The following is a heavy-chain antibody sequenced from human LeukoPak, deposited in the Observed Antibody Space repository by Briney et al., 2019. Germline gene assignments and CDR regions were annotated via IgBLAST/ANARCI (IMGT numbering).Heavy chain of an antibody. CDR1: GGTFSSYA. V-gene: IGHV1-8*03. CDR3: ARVIAARPHYFDY. D-gene: IGHD6-6*01. Sequence: ASVKVSCKASGGTFSSYAISWVRQATGQGLEWMGWMNPNSGNTGYAQKFQGRVTITRNTSISTAYMELSSLRPEDTAVYYCARVIAARPHYFDYWGQGTLVTVSS. CDR2: MNPNSGNT. J-gene: IGHJ4*02.